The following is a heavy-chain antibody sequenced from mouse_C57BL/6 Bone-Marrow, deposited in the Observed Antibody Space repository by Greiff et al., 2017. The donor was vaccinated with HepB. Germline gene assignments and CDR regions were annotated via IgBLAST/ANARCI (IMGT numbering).Heavy chain of an antibody. CDR1: GYTFTSYW. V-gene: IGHV1-64*01. D-gene: IGHD2-12*01. J-gene: IGHJ4*01. CDR3: ARILRRGAMDY. CDR2: IHPNSGST. Sequence: VQLQQPGAELVKSGASVKLSCKASGYTFTSYWMHWVKQRPGQGLEWIGMIHPNSGSTNYNEKFKSKATLTVDKSSSTAYMQLSSLTSEDSAVYYCARILRRGAMDYWGQGTSVTVSS.